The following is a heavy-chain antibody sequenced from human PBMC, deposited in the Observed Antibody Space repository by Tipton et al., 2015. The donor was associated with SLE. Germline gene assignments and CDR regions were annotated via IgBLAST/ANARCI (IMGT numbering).Heavy chain of an antibody. V-gene: IGHV4-59*01. Sequence: TLSLTCSVSGDSISNYYWNWFRPFPGKELEWIGYFYRSGSTNYNPSPKSRVTVSVDTSKNEFYLKLTSVTAADAAVYYCAKAPRRRINMVRGIWVDAFDMWGQGAKVIVSS. J-gene: IGHJ3*02. D-gene: IGHD3-10*01. CDR2: FYRSGST. CDR1: GDSISNYY. CDR3: AKAPRRRINMVRGIWVDAFDM.